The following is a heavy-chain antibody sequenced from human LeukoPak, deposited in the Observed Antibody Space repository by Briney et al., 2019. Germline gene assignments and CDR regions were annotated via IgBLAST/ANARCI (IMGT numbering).Heavy chain of an antibody. Sequence: SETLSLTCAVSGGSISSGGYSWNWIRRPPGKGLEWIGYIYPDGSTYYNPSLTSRVTMSVDRSKNQFSLKLSSVTAADTAVYFCARGTYDSSRYYYFDYWGQEPWSPSPQ. CDR1: GGSISSGGYS. D-gene: IGHD3-22*01. V-gene: IGHV4-30-2*01. CDR2: IYPDGST. J-gene: IGHJ4*01. CDR3: ARGTYDSSRYYYFDY.